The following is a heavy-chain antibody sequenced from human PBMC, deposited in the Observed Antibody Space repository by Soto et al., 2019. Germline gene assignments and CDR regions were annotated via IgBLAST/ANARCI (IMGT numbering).Heavy chain of an antibody. CDR1: GFTFSSYS. CDR2: ISSSSSTI. Sequence: EVQLVESGGGLVQPGGSLRLSCAASGFTFSSYSMHWVRQAPGKGLEWVSYISSSSSTIYYADSVKGRFTISRDNAKNSLYLQMNSLRAEDTAVYYCARDLGSSWYPEYFQHWGQGTLVTVSS. J-gene: IGHJ1*01. V-gene: IGHV3-48*01. CDR3: ARDLGSSWYPEYFQH. D-gene: IGHD6-13*01.